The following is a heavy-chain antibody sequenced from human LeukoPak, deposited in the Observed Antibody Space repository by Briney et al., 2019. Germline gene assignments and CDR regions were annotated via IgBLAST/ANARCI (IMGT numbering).Heavy chain of an antibody. CDR1: GGSISSYY. J-gene: IGHJ4*02. Sequence: SETLSLTCTVSGGSISSYYWSWIQQPPGRGLEWIGYIYYSGNTNYNPSLKSRVTISVDTSKNQDSLKLSSVTAADTAVYYCARDYGSGSSNFDYWGQGTLVTVSS. V-gene: IGHV4-59*01. CDR2: IYYSGNT. CDR3: ARDYGSGSSNFDY. D-gene: IGHD3-10*01.